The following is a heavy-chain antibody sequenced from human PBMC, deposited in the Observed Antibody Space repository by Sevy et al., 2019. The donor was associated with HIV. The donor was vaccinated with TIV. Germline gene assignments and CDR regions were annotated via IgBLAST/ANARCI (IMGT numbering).Heavy chain of an antibody. Sequence: SGCLRLSCAASGFTFTNYGMHWVRQAPGKGLEWVSGISNSGANTYYADSVRGRFTVSRDNSKNTVYLQLNSLRAEDTTIYYCAKEWTLLSHWYGEFDYWGQGTLVIVSS. V-gene: IGHV3-23*01. CDR2: ISNSGANT. J-gene: IGHJ4*02. CDR3: AKEWTLLSHWYGEFDY. D-gene: IGHD6-13*01. CDR1: GFTFTNYG.